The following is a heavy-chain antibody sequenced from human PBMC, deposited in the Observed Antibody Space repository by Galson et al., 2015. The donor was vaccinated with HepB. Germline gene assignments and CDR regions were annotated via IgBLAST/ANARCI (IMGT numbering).Heavy chain of an antibody. J-gene: IGHJ4*02. CDR3: TTHRGGATLLDY. Sequence: SLRLSCAASGFTFSNVYMSWVRQAAGKGLEWVGRIKSKTAGGTTFYAAPVKGRFTISRDDSTNTLYLQMDSLNTEDTAVYYCTTHRGGATLLDYWGQGTLVTVSS. CDR1: GFTFSNVY. CDR2: IKSKTAGGTT. D-gene: IGHD1-26*01. V-gene: IGHV3-15*01.